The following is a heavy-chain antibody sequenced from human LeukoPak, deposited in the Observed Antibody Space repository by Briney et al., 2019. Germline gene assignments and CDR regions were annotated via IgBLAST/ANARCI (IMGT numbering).Heavy chain of an antibody. CDR2: ISYDGSNK. D-gene: IGHD3-10*01. CDR3: AKEDGSGSSFDY. J-gene: IGHJ4*02. Sequence: GGSLRLSCAASGFTFSSYAMHWVRQAPGKGLEWVAVISYDGSNKYYADSVKGRFTISRDNSKNTLYLQMNSLRAEDTAVYYCAKEDGSGSSFDYWGQGTLVTVSS. CDR1: GFTFSSYA. V-gene: IGHV3-30-3*01.